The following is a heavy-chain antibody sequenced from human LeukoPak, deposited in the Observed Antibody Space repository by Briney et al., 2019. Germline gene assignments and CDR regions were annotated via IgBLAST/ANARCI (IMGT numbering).Heavy chain of an antibody. J-gene: IGHJ5*02. CDR3: ARVHWSGYPNWFDP. Sequence: SETLSLTCTVSGGSISSSSYYWGWIRQPPRKGLEWIGSIYYSGSTYYNPSLKSRVTISVGTSKNQFSLKLSSVTAADTAVYYCARVHWSGYPNWFDPWGQGTLVTVSS. D-gene: IGHD3-3*01. CDR2: IYYSGST. V-gene: IGHV4-39*07. CDR1: GGSISSSSYY.